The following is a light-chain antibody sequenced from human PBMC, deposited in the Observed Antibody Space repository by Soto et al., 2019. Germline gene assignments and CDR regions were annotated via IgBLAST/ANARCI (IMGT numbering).Light chain of an antibody. CDR2: DAS. V-gene: IGKV3-15*01. CDR1: QSVSSH. J-gene: IGKJ1*01. CDR3: QQYNDWPRT. Sequence: EIGMTPSPATPSVSPGEGAPFPLRASQSVSSHLAWYQHKPGQAPRLLFYDASTRATGIPARFSGSGSGTEFTLTISSLQSEDFAVYYCQQYNDWPRTFGQGTKV.